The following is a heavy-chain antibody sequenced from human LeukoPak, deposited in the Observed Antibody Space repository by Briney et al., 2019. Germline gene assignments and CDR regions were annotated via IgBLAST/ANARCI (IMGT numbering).Heavy chain of an antibody. CDR2: IYYSGST. CDR3: ARARKSGSYTNGGPEGDWFDP. Sequence: SETLSLTCSVSGGSMSSSSYYWGWIRQPPGKGLEWIGNIYYSGSTYYNPSLKSRVTISVDTSRDHFSLNLSSVTAADTALYYCARARKSGSYTNGGPEGDWFDPWGQGTLVTVSS. D-gene: IGHD1-26*01. CDR1: GGSMSSSSYY. V-gene: IGHV4-39*07. J-gene: IGHJ5*02.